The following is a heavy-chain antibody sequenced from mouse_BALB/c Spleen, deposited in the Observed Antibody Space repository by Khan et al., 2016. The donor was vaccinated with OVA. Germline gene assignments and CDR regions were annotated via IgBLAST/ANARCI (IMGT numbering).Heavy chain of an antibody. V-gene: IGHV3-2*02. J-gene: IGHJ2*01. CDR2: ISYSGRT. Sequence: EVQLQESGPGLVKPSQSLSLTCTVTGYSITSDYAWNWIRQFPGNKLEWMGYISYSGRTSYNPSLKSRISITRDTSKNQFFLQLNSVTTEDTATYYCARSVTITTVVATDFDYWAKAPLSLSPQ. CDR1: GYSITSDYA. D-gene: IGHD1-1*01. CDR3: ARSVTITTVVATDFDY.